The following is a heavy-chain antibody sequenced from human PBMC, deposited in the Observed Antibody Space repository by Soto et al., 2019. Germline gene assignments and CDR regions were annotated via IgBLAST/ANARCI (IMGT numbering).Heavy chain of an antibody. Sequence: PSETLSLTCTVSGGSVSSGSYYWSWIRQPPGKGLEWIGYIYYSGSTNYNPSLKSRLTISVHTSNNQFSLRLTSVTAADTAVYYCARTSRFDSWGQGTLVTVSS. D-gene: IGHD6-6*01. CDR3: ARTSRFDS. J-gene: IGHJ4*02. CDR2: IYYSGST. V-gene: IGHV4-61*01. CDR1: GGSVSSGSYY.